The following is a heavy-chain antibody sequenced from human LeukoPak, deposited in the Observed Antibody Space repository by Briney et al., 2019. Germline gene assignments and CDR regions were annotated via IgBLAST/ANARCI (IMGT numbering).Heavy chain of an antibody. CDR3: AKARFKGRFDY. CDR2: IKQDGSEK. CDR1: GFTFSSYW. J-gene: IGHJ4*02. V-gene: IGHV3-7*01. Sequence: GGSLRLSCAASGFTFSSYWMSWVRQAPGKGLEWVANIKQDGSEKYYVDSVKGRFTISRDNAKNSLYLQMNSLRAEDTAVYYCAKARFKGRFDYWGQGTLVTVSS.